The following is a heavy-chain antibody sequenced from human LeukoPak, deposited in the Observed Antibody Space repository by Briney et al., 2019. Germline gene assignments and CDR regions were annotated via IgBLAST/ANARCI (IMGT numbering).Heavy chain of an antibody. D-gene: IGHD3-3*01. CDR3: ARANVLRFLEWLLYGDSFDY. CDR1: GFTFSSYW. V-gene: IGHV3-7*04. J-gene: IGHJ4*02. Sequence: GGSLRLSCAASGFTFSSYWMSWVRQAPGKGLAWVANIKQDGSEKYYVDSVKGRFTISRDNAKNSLYLQMNSLRAEDTAVYYCARANVLRFLEWLLYGDSFDYWGQGTLVTVSS. CDR2: IKQDGSEK.